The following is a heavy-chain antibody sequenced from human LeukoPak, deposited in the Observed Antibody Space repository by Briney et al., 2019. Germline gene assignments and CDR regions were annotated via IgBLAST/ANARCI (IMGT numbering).Heavy chain of an antibody. V-gene: IGHV3-7*01. J-gene: IGHJ5*02. CDR3: AKVPNWNYLWFDP. D-gene: IGHD1-7*01. Sequence: GGSLRLSCAASGFTFSSYEMNWVRQAPGKGLEWVANIKQDGSEKNYVDSVKGRFTISRDNAKNSVDLQMNSLRVEDTAVYYCAKVPNWNYLWFDPWGQGTLVTVSS. CDR1: GFTFSSYE. CDR2: IKQDGSEK.